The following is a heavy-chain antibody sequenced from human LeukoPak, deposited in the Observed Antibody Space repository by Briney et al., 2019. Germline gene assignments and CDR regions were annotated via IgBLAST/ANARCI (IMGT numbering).Heavy chain of an antibody. CDR1: GGSISSSSYY. D-gene: IGHD2-21*02. V-gene: IGHV4-39*01. Sequence: SETLSLTCTVSGGSISSSSYYWGWIRQPPGKGLEWIGSIYYSGSTYYNPSLKSRVTISVDTSKNQFSLKLSSVTAADTAVYYCARHFKSGETAFDYWGQGTLVTVSS. CDR2: IYYSGST. J-gene: IGHJ4*02. CDR3: ARHFKSGETAFDY.